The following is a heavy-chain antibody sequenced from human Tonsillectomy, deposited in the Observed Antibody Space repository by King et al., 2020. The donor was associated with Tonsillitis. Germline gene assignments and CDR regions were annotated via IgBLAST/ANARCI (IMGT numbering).Heavy chain of an antibody. CDR3: ARRLGLIRGNHDAFDL. J-gene: IGHJ3*01. CDR2: IDPSDSYT. D-gene: IGHD3-10*01. V-gene: IGHV5-10-1*03. CDR1: GYIFANYW. Sequence: QLVQSGAEVKKPGESLKISCKASGYIFANYWITWVRQTPGKGLEWVGRIDPSDSYTNYGPSFQGHVTISSDKSLATAFLEWNSLQASHTAIYYCARRLGLIRGNHDAFDLWGQGTFVAVSS.